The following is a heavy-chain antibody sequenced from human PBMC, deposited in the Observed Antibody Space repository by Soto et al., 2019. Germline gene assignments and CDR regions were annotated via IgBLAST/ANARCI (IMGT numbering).Heavy chain of an antibody. Sequence: SETLPLTCAVYGGSFSGYYWSWIRQPPGKGLEWIGEINHSGSTNYNPSLKSRVTISVDTSKNQFSLKLSSVTAADTAVYYCASLWNGYFDYWGQGTLVTVSS. V-gene: IGHV4-34*01. J-gene: IGHJ4*02. D-gene: IGHD1-1*01. CDR1: GGSFSGYY. CDR3: ASLWNGYFDY. CDR2: INHSGST.